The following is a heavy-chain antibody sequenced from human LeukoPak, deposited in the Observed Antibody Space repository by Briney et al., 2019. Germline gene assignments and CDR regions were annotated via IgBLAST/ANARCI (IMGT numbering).Heavy chain of an antibody. D-gene: IGHD3-9*01. CDR2: INHSGST. CDR1: GGSISSYY. CDR3: ASATRYYDILTGYFNWFDP. J-gene: IGHJ5*02. V-gene: IGHV4-34*01. Sequence: PSETLSLTCAVSGGSISSYYWSWIRQPPGKGLEWIGEINHSGSTNYNPSLKSRVTISVDTSKNQFSLKLSSVTAADTAVYYCASATRYYDILTGYFNWFDPWGQGTLVTVSS.